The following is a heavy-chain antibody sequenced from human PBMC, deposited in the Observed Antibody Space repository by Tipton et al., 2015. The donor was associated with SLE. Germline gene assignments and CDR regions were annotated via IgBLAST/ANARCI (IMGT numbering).Heavy chain of an antibody. V-gene: IGHV3-74*01. CDR3: ARALTGGDYYYYGMDV. CDR1: GFTFSSYW. Sequence: SLRLSCAASGFTFSSYWMHWVRQAPGKGLVWVSRINSDGSSTSYADSVKGRFTISRDNAKNTLYLQMNSLRAEDTAVYYCARALTGGDYYYYGMDVWGQGTTVTVSS. CDR2: INSDGSST. D-gene: IGHD7-27*01. J-gene: IGHJ6*02.